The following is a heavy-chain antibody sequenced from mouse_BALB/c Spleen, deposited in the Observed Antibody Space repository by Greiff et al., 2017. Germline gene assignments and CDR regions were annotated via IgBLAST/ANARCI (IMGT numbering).Heavy chain of an antibody. CDR2: ISYSGST. CDR3: AREGNAMDY. J-gene: IGHJ4*01. V-gene: IGHV3-2*02. Sequence: EVMLVESGPGLVKPSQSLSLTCTVTGYSITSDYAWNWIRQFPGNKLEWMGYISYSGSTSYNPSLKSRISITRDTSKNQFFLQLNSVTTEDTATYYCAREGNAMDYWGQGTSVTVSS. CDR1: GYSITSDYA.